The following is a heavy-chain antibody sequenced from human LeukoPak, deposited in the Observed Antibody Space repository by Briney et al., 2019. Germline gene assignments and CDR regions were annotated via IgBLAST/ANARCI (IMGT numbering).Heavy chain of an antibody. D-gene: IGHD3-10*01. J-gene: IGHJ4*02. CDR3: TTELWFGELNYFDY. V-gene: IGHV3-15*01. CDR2: IKSKTDGGTT. CDR1: GFTVSSNY. Sequence: GGSLRLSCAASGFTVSSNYMSWVRQAPGKGLEWVGRIKSKTDGGTTDYAAPVKGRFTISRDDSKNTLYLQMNSLKTEDTAVYYCTTELWFGELNYFDYWGQGTLVTVSS.